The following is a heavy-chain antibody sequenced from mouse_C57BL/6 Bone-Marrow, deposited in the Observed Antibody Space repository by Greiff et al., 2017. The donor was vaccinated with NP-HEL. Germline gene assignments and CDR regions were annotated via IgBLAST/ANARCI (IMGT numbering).Heavy chain of an antibody. CDR1: GYTFTSYW. CDR3: TRPTAQAHY. CDR2: IYPGNSDT. Sequence: VQLQQSGTVLARPGASVKMSCKTSGYTFTSYWMHWVKQRPGQGLEWIGAIYPGNSDTSYNQKFKGKAKLTAVTSASTAYMELSSLTNEDSAVYYSTRPTAQAHYWGQGTTLTVSS. D-gene: IGHD3-2*02. J-gene: IGHJ2*01. V-gene: IGHV1-5*01.